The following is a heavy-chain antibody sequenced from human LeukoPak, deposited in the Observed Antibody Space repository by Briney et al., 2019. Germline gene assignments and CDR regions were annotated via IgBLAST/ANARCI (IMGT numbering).Heavy chain of an antibody. V-gene: IGHV3-30-3*01. CDR3: ARCRENDFWSGSPVDH. Sequence: GGSLRLSCEASGFFFSSYCMHWVRQAPGKGLEWLAVISGDGTNKYYAESVKGRFTIPRDNSKTTVLVQLNSLRVEDTAVYYCARCRENDFWSGSPVDHWGQGTLVTVSS. CDR2: ISGDGTNK. CDR1: GFFFSSYC. D-gene: IGHD3-3*01. J-gene: IGHJ4*02.